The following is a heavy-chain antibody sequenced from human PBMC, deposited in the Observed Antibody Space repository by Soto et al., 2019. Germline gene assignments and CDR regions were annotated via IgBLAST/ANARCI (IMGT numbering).Heavy chain of an antibody. CDR3: AIDLDPLYCSGGSCYSDFDY. J-gene: IGHJ4*02. CDR2: ISSSSSYT. Sequence: GGSLRLSCAASGFTFSDYYMSWIRQAPGKGLEWVSYISSSSSYTNYADSVKGRFTISRDNAKNSLYLQMNSLRAEDTAVYYCAIDLDPLYCSGGSCYSDFDYWGQGTLVTVSS. CDR1: GFTFSDYY. V-gene: IGHV3-11*06. D-gene: IGHD2-15*01.